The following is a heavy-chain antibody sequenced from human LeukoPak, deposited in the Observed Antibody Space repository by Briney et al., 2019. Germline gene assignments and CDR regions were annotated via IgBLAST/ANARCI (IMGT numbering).Heavy chain of an antibody. J-gene: IGHJ2*01. CDR2: INHVGSI. CDR1: GGSFSGSY. Sequence: KPSKTLSLTCVVYGGSFSGSYWSWIRQPPGKGLEWIGEINHVGSINYNPSLKSRVTISVDTSKNQFSLKLISVTAADTAVYFCARGHWDFDLWGRGTLVTVSS. V-gene: IGHV4-34*01. CDR3: ARGHWDFDL.